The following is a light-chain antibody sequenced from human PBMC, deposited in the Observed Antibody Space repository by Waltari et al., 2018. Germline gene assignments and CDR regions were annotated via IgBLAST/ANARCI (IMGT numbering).Light chain of an antibody. CDR1: NGDVGGYSF. CDR3: TSYRSTNTRVI. J-gene: IGLJ2*01. CDR2: DVS. Sequence: QSALTQPASVSGSPGQSTTISCTAINGDVGGYSFVSWYQQYPGKAPKLLIYDVSHRPSGVSSRFSASKSGNTASLTISGLQTEDEADYYCTSYRSTNTRVIFGGGTKLAVL. V-gene: IGLV2-14*03.